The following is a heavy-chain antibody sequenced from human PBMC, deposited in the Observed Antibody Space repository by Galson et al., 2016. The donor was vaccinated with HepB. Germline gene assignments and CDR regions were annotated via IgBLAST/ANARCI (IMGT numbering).Heavy chain of an antibody. CDR3: ARTMATRTHYFEY. D-gene: IGHD5-24*01. Sequence: SETLSLTCSVSGGSLSSRSFYWGWVRQPAGKGLEWIGNVHYSGPTFYNASPRSRVTIAVDTPKNQFSLRLTSVTAADTAVYYCARTMATRTHYFEYWGQGILVIVSS. CDR1: GGSLSSRSFY. J-gene: IGHJ4*02. CDR2: VHYSGPT. V-gene: IGHV4-39*01.